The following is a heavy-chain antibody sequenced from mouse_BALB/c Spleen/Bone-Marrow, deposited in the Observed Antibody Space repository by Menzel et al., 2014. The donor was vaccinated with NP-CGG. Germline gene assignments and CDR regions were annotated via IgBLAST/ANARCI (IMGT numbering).Heavy chain of an antibody. CDR3: ARRGSNHWYFDV. CDR2: ISSGSSTI. V-gene: IGHV5-17*02. D-gene: IGHD1-1*01. Sequence: EWVAYISSGSSTIYYADTVKGRFTISRDNPKNTLFLQMTSLRSEDTAMYYCARRGSNHWYFDVWGAGTTVTVSS. J-gene: IGHJ1*01.